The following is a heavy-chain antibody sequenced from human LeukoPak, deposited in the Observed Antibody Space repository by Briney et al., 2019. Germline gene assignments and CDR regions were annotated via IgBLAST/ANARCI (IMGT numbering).Heavy chain of an antibody. CDR3: ARGPHGRIYDILTGFGY. J-gene: IGHJ4*02. Sequence: ASVKVSCKASGYTFTGYYMHWVRQAPGQGLEWMGWINPNSGGTNYAQKFQGRVTMTRDTSISTAYMELSRLRSDDTAVYYCARGPHGRIYDILTGFGYWGQGTLVTVSS. D-gene: IGHD3-9*01. V-gene: IGHV1-2*02. CDR2: INPNSGGT. CDR1: GYTFTGYY.